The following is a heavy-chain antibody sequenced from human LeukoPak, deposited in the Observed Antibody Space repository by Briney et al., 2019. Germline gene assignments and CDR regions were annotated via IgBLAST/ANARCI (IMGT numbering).Heavy chain of an antibody. V-gene: IGHV4-34*01. Sequence: PSETLSLTCEVSGESFSDYFWNWIRQPPGQGLEWIGEINHSGSTHYNPSLKSRVTISVDTSNNRFSLKVASVTAADTAIYYCARGGHSPDFWSGYSYYFDFWGQGALVTVSS. CDR2: INHSGST. CDR3: ARGGHSPDFWSGYSYYFDF. J-gene: IGHJ4*02. D-gene: IGHD3-3*01. CDR1: GESFSDYF.